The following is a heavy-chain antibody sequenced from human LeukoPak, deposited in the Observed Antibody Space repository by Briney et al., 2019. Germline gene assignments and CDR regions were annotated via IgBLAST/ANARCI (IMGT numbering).Heavy chain of an antibody. J-gene: IGHJ3*02. V-gene: IGHV3-7*05. D-gene: IGHD3-3*01. Sequence: PGGSLRRSCAASGFTYSRFWMNWVRQAPGRGLEWVANIDQSGGRNNYVDSVKGRFTISRDNAKNSLFLEMSSLRADDTAVYFCARDVGGGTFDIWGQGTTVTVSS. CDR2: IDQSGGRN. CDR1: GFTYSRFW. CDR3: ARDVGGGTFDI.